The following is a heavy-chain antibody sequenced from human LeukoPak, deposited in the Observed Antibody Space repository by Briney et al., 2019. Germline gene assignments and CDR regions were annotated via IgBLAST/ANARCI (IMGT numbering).Heavy chain of an antibody. CDR2: IYYSGST. Sequence: SETLSLTCTVSGGSISSSSYYWGWIRQPPGKGLEWIGSIYYSGSTYYNPSLKSRVTISVDTSKNQFSLKLSSVTAADTGVYYCASIQTMVRGVSEFDPWGQGTLVTVSS. CDR3: ASIQTMVRGVSEFDP. CDR1: GGSISSSSYY. J-gene: IGHJ5*02. D-gene: IGHD3-10*01. V-gene: IGHV4-39*01.